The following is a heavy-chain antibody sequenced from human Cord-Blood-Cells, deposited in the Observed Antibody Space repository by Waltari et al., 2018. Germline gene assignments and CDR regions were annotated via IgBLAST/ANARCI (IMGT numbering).Heavy chain of an antibody. D-gene: IGHD4-4*01. Sequence: QVQLQESGPGLVKPSETLSLTCTVSGYSISSGYYWGWIRQPPGKGLEWIGSIYHSGSTYDNPSLKSRVTISVDTSKNQFSLKLSSVTAADTAVYYCARVNYSNYFDYWGQGTLVTVSS. V-gene: IGHV4-38-2*02. CDR2: IYHSGST. CDR3: ARVNYSNYFDY. J-gene: IGHJ4*02. CDR1: GYSISSGYY.